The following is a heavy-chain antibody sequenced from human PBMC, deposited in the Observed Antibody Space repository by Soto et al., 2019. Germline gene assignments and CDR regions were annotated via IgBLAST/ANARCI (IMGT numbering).Heavy chain of an antibody. J-gene: IGHJ5*02. CDR2: ISRSSSYT. Sequence: QVQLVESGGGLVKPGGSLRVSCAASGFTFSDYHMNWTRQAPGKGLEWVSYISRSSSYTNYADSVKGRFTISRDNAKNSLYLQMNSLRAEDTAVYYCARDHYGPGWFDPWGQGTLITVSS. V-gene: IGHV3-11*05. D-gene: IGHD3-10*01. CDR1: GFTFSDYH. CDR3: ARDHYGPGWFDP.